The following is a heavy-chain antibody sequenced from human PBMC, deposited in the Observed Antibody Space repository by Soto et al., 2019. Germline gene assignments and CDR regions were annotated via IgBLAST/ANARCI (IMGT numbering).Heavy chain of an antibody. CDR2: TSGSGGST. J-gene: IGHJ3*02. V-gene: IGHV3-23*01. CDR3: AKDQDFDSSGYSLPDAFDI. Sequence: EVQLLESGGGLVQPGGSLRLSCAASGFTFSSYAMSWVRQAPGKGLEWVSATSGSGGSTYYADSVKGRFTISRDNSKNTLYLKMSSLRAEDTAVYYCAKDQDFDSSGYSLPDAFDIWGEGTMVTVSS. CDR1: GFTFSSYA. D-gene: IGHD3-22*01.